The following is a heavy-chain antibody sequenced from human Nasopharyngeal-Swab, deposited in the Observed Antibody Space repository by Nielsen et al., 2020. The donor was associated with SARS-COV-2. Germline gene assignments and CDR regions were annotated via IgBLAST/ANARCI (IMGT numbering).Heavy chain of an antibody. D-gene: IGHD6-25*01. Sequence: SETLSLTCTVSGGSISSSSYYWGWIRQPPGKGLEWIGSIYYSGSTYYNPSLKSRVTISVDTSKNQFSLKLSSVTAADTAVYYCGTARGLDYYYYMDVWGKGTTVTVSS. CDR2: IYYSGST. CDR3: GTARGLDYYYYMDV. V-gene: IGHV4-39*01. CDR1: GGSISSSSYY. J-gene: IGHJ6*03.